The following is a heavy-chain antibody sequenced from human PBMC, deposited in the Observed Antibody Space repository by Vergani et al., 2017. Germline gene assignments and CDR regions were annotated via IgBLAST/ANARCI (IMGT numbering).Heavy chain of an antibody. Sequence: QLQLQESGSGLVKPSQTLSLTCTVSGGSISSYYWSWIRQPPGKGLEWIGYIYYSGSTNYNPSLKSRVTISVDTSKNQFSLKLSSVTAADTAVYYCARALVEGYCSSTSCFVFDYWGQGTLVTVSS. CDR3: ARALVEGYCSSTSCFVFDY. CDR2: IYYSGST. CDR1: GGSISSYY. V-gene: IGHV4-59*01. D-gene: IGHD2-2*01. J-gene: IGHJ4*02.